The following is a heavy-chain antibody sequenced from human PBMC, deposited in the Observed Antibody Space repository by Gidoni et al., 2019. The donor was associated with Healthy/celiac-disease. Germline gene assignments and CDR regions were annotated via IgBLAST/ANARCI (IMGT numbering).Heavy chain of an antibody. J-gene: IGHJ4*02. CDR1: GFTFSSYA. CDR2: ISYDGSNK. CDR3: ARELGPFDY. V-gene: IGHV3-30*04. Sequence: QVQLVESGGGVVQPGRSLRLSCAASGFTFSSYAMHWVRQAPGKGLEWVAVISYDGSNKYYADSVKGRFTISRDNSKNTLYLQMNSLRAEDTAVYYCARELGPFDYWGQGTLVTVSS.